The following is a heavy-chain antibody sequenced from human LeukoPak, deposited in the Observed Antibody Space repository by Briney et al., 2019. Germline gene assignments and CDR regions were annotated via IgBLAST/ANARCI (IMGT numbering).Heavy chain of an antibody. J-gene: IGHJ5*02. D-gene: IGHD3-10*01. CDR1: GGSISTSTYY. Sequence: SETLSLTCFVSGGSISTSTYYWGWLRQPPGKGLEWIGSINYRGSTFYNPSLKSRVTISVDTSKNQFSLKLSSVTAADTAVYYCARARGLGWFGESTMYNWFDPWGQGTLVTVSS. V-gene: IGHV4-39*07. CDR2: INYRGST. CDR3: ARARGLGWFGESTMYNWFDP.